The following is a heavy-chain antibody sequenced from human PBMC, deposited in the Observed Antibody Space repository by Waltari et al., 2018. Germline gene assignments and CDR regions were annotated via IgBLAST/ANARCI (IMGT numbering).Heavy chain of an antibody. CDR3: ASSKTQYNYGFPFDY. CDR1: GGSINDFY. Sequence: QVQLQESGPGLVKPSETLSLTCTVSGGSINDFYWSWLRQPAGKGLEWIGRGYMGGPTNLGPSLTNRVSMSVDTSKNQLSLKLTSLTAADTAVYYCASSKTQYNYGFPFDYWGQGTLVTVSS. V-gene: IGHV4-4*07. J-gene: IGHJ4*02. D-gene: IGHD5-18*01. CDR2: GYMGGPT.